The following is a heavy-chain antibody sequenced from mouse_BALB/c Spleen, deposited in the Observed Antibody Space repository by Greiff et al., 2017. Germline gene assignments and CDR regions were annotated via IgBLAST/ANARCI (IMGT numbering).Heavy chain of an antibody. CDR3: ARDIFHYYGSSYWYFDV. Sequence: EVQGVESGGGLVQPGGSLRLSCATSGFTFTDYYMSWVRQPPGKALEWLGFIRNKANGYTTEYSASVKGRFTISRDNSQSILYLQMNTLRAEDSATYYCARDIFHYYGSSYWYFDVWGAGTTVTVSS. V-gene: IGHV7-3*02. CDR2: IRNKANGYTT. CDR1: GFTFTDYY. J-gene: IGHJ1*01. D-gene: IGHD1-1*01.